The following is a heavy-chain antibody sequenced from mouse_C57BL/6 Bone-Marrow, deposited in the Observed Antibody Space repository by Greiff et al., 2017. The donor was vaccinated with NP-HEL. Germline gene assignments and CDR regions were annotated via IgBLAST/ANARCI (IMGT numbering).Heavy chain of an antibody. CDR3: AIAITTVVSYWYFDV. D-gene: IGHD1-1*01. J-gene: IGHJ1*03. CDR1: GYTFTSYW. Sequence: VQLQQPGAELVKPGASVKVSCKASGYTFTSYWMHWVKQRPGQGLEWIGRIHPSDSDTNYNQKFKGKATLTVDKSSSTAYMQLSSLTSEDSAVYYCAIAITTVVSYWYFDVWGTGTTVTVSS. V-gene: IGHV1-74*01. CDR2: IHPSDSDT.